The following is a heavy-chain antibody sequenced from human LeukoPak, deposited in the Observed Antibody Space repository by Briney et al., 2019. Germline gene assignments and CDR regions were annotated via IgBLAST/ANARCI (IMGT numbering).Heavy chain of an antibody. CDR3: AKDYYGGWAVYYFDY. V-gene: IGHV3-30*18. J-gene: IGHJ4*02. Sequence: GGSLRLSCAASGFTVSSNYMSWVRQAPGKGLEWVAVISYDGSSKYYADSVKGRFTISRDNSKNTLYLQMNSLRAEDTAVYFCAKDYYGGWAVYYFDYWGQGTLVTVSS. CDR1: GFTVSSNY. D-gene: IGHD4-23*01. CDR2: ISYDGSSK.